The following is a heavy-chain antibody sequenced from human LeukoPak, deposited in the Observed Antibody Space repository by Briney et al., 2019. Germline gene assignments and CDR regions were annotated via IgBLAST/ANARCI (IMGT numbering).Heavy chain of an antibody. CDR2: IFYTGST. D-gene: IGHD2-15*01. V-gene: IGHV4-30-4*01. CDR3: ARRYCSGGGCYFDY. CDR1: GGSISSGDYY. Sequence: SQTLSLTCTVSGGSISSGDYYWNWIRQPPGKGLEWIGYIFYTGSTYYNPSLKSRVTVLVDTSKNQFSLKLSSVTAADTAVYYCARRYCSGGGCYFDYWGRGTLVTVSS. J-gene: IGHJ4*02.